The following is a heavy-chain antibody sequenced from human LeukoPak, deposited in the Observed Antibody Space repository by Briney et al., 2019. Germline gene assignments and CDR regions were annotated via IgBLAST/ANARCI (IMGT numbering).Heavy chain of an antibody. CDR1: GDSFNSYY. D-gene: IGHD6-19*01. J-gene: IGHJ4*02. CDR2: IYYSGST. V-gene: IGHV4-59*01. Sequence: SETLSLTCTVSGDSFNSYYWSWIRQPPGRGLEWIGYIYYSGSTNYNPSLKSRVTISVDTSKDQFSLKLSSVTAADTAVYYCARGPNTDSSGWYHFDYWGQGTLVTVSS. CDR3: ARGPNTDSSGWYHFDY.